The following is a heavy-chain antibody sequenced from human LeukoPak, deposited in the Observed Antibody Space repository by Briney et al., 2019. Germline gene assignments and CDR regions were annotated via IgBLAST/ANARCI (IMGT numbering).Heavy chain of an antibody. CDR3: ARDAEVGTLFGVLSRYNWFDP. CDR2: IKHDGNEK. CDR1: GFTFSSYE. V-gene: IGHV3-7*01. D-gene: IGHD3-3*01. Sequence: GGSLRLSCAASGFTFSSYEMNWVRQAPGKGLEWVANIKHDGNEKYYVDSVKGRFTISRDNTKKSLYLQMNNLRAEDTAVYYCARDAEVGTLFGVLSRYNWFDPWGQGTLVTVSS. J-gene: IGHJ5*02.